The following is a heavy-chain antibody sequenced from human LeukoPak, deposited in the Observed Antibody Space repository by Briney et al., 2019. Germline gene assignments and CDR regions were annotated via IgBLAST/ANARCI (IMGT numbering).Heavy chain of an antibody. CDR2: IKQDGEEN. CDR1: GFTFSSFW. Sequence: GGSPRLSCAASGFTFSSFWMSWVRQAPGKWLEWVANIKQDGEENFYVDSVKGRFTISRDNSKNTLYLQMNSLRAEDTAVYYCAKGSSSGWSGDYFDYWGQGTLVTVSS. D-gene: IGHD6-19*01. V-gene: IGHV3-7*03. CDR3: AKGSSSGWSGDYFDY. J-gene: IGHJ4*02.